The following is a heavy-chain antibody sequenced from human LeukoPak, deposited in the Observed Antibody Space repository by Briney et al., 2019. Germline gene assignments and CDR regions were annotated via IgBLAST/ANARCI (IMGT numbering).Heavy chain of an antibody. Sequence: ASVKVSCKASGYTFTSYGISWVRQAPGQGLEWMGWISAYSGNTNYAQKLQGRVTMTTDTSTSTAYMELRSLRSEDTAVYYCARGSMQWPNWYFDLWGRGTLVTVSS. CDR3: ARGSMQWPNWYFDL. J-gene: IGHJ2*01. V-gene: IGHV1-18*01. CDR1: GYTFTSYG. CDR2: ISAYSGNT. D-gene: IGHD6-19*01.